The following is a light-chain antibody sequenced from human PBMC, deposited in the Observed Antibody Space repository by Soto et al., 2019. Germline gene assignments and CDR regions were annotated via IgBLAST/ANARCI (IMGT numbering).Light chain of an antibody. Sequence: QSVLTQPPSVSGAPGQRVTISCTGSSSNIGDGYDVHWYQQLPGTAPKLLIYGNTNRPSGVPDRFSGSKSGTSASLAITGLQAEDEADYSCQSYDSSLSGYVFGTGTKLTVL. CDR1: SSNIGDGYD. J-gene: IGLJ1*01. V-gene: IGLV1-40*01. CDR2: GNT. CDR3: QSYDSSLSGYV.